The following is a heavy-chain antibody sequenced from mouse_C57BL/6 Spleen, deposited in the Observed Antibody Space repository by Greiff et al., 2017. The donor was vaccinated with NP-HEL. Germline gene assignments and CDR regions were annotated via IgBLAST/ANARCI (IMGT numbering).Heavy chain of an antibody. D-gene: IGHD2-2*01. Sequence: EVQLQQSGPELVKPGASVKISCKASGYTFTDYYMNWVKQSHGKSLEWIGDINPNNGGTSYNQKFKGKATLTVDKSSSTAYMELRSLTSEDSAVYYCARWLRRFDYWGQGTTLTVSS. CDR1: GYTFTDYY. V-gene: IGHV1-26*01. CDR3: ARWLRRFDY. J-gene: IGHJ2*01. CDR2: INPNNGGT.